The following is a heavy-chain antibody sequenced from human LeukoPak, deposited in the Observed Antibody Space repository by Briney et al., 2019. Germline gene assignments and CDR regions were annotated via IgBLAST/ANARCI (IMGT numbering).Heavy chain of an antibody. Sequence: SQTLSLTCAISGDSVSSNSAAWNWIRQSPSRGLEWLGRTYYRSKWYNDYAVSVKSRITINPDTSKNQFSLQLNSVTPEDTAVYYCARAAGNPKQKLANFDYWGQGTLVTVSS. CDR2: TYYRSKWYN. D-gene: IGHD6-13*01. V-gene: IGHV6-1*01. CDR1: GDSVSSNSAA. CDR3: ARAAGNPKQKLANFDY. J-gene: IGHJ4*02.